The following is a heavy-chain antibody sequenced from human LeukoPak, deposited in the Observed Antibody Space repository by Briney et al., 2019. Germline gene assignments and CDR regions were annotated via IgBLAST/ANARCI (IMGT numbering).Heavy chain of an antibody. CDR3: AKLFEWGTYNNFFHY. CDR2: ITASSSST. V-gene: IGHV3-23*01. Sequence: QARGSLRLSCAASGFTFSNYGMSWVRQAPGKGLEWVSAITASSSSTHDADSVQGRFTISRDNFKNTLYLQMNSLRPEDTAIYYCAKLFEWGTYNNFFHYWGQGTLVTVSS. CDR1: GFTFSNYG. D-gene: IGHD3-16*01. J-gene: IGHJ4*02.